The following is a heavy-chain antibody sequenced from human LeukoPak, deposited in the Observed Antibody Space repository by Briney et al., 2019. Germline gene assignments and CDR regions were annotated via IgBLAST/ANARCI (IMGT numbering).Heavy chain of an antibody. CDR2: IYYSGST. V-gene: IGHV4-59*01. J-gene: IGHJ4*02. D-gene: IGHD4-17*01. CDR1: GGSISSYY. CDR3: ARTTVHYYFDY. Sequence: SETLSLTCTVFGGSISSYYWSWIRQPPGKGLEWIGYIYYSGSTNYNPSLKSRVTISVDTSKNQFSLKLSSVTAADTAVYYCARTTVHYYFDYWGQGTLVTVSS.